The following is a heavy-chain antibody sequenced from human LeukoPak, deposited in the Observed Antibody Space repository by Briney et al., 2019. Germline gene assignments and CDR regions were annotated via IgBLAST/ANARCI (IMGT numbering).Heavy chain of an antibody. CDR2: IHMGHRT. D-gene: IGHD3-16*01. Sequence: PGESLKLSCAASGFTVSSNFMHWVRQAPGKGLEWVAGIHMGHRTFYADSVKGRFTISRDNSANTIYLQMNSLRAEDTAIFYCASHYGGGQGTPVTVSS. V-gene: IGHV3-53*01. CDR3: ASHYG. CDR1: GFTVSSNF. J-gene: IGHJ4*02.